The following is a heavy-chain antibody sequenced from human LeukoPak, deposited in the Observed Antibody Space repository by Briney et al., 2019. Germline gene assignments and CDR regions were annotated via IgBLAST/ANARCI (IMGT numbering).Heavy chain of an antibody. J-gene: IGHJ5*02. V-gene: IGHV3-15*01. D-gene: IGHD1-26*01. CDR3: TTDYLEGSYRLYGPTHFDP. Sequence: GGSLRLSCAASGFTFSNAWMSWVRQAPGKGLEWVGRIKSKTDGGTTDYAAPVKGRFTISRDDSKNTLYLQMNSLKTEDTAVYYCTTDYLEGSYRLYGPTHFDPWGQGTLVTVSS. CDR1: GFTFSNAW. CDR2: IKSKTDGGTT.